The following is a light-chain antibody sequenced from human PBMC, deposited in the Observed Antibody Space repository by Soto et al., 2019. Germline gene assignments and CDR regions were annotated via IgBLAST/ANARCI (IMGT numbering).Light chain of an antibody. CDR3: QQYNKWTPYT. CDR2: GAS. J-gene: IGKJ2*01. CDR1: QSVSSN. Sequence: EIVMTQSPATLSVSPGERATLSCRASQSVSSNLAWYQQKPGQAPRLLIYGASTRATGIPARFSGSGSGTEVTPTISSMQSEDFAAYYCQQYNKWTPYTFGQRTKLEIK. V-gene: IGKV3-15*01.